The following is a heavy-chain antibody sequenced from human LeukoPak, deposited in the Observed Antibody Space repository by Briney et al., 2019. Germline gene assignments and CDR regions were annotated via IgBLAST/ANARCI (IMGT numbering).Heavy chain of an antibody. CDR1: GFTFNSYV. CDR2: INGGGGNT. V-gene: IGHV3-23*01. CDR3: AKGGKWDVTPFDY. J-gene: IGHJ4*02. Sequence: GGSLRLSCAASGFTFNSYVMSWVRQAPGKGLEWVSAINGGGGNTYYADSVKGRFTISRDNSKNTLYLQVNSLRAEDTAVYYCAKGGKWDVTPFDYWGQGTLVTVSS. D-gene: IGHD1-26*01.